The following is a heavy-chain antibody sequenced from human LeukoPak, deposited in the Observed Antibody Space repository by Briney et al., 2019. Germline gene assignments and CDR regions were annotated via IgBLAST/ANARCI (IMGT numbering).Heavy chain of an antibody. Sequence: GGSLRLSCAASGFSFSRHSMNWVRQAPGKGLEWGSSISSSSSYIYYADSVKGRFTISRDNAKNSLYLQMNSLRAEDTAVYYCARVRSSWYYFDYWGQGTLVTVSS. V-gene: IGHV3-21*01. CDR2: ISSSSSYI. CDR3: ARVRSSWYYFDY. J-gene: IGHJ4*02. CDR1: GFSFSRHS. D-gene: IGHD6-13*01.